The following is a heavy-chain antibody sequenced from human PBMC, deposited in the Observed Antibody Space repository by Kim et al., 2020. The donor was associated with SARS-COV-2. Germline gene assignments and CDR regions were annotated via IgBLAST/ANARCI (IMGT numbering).Heavy chain of an antibody. CDR1: GFTVSSNY. V-gene: IGHV3-53*04. CDR3: AREKAGLWFGEFFYGMDV. CDR2: IYSGGST. D-gene: IGHD3-10*01. J-gene: IGHJ6*02. Sequence: GGSLRLSCAASGFTVSSNYMSWVRQAPGKGLEWVSVIYSGGSTYYADSVKGRFTISRHNSKNTLYLQMNSLRAEDTAVYYCAREKAGLWFGEFFYGMDVWGQGTTVTVSS.